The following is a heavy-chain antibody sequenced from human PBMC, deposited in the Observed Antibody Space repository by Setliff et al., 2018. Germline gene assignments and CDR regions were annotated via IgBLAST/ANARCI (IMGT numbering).Heavy chain of an antibody. Sequence: SETLSLTCAVSGGSISSSNWWSWVRQPPGKGLEWIGEIYHSGSTNYNPSLKSRVTISVDKSKNQFSLKPSSVTAADTAVYYCARRETYYNFWSGYYAYWGQGTLVTVS. V-gene: IGHV4-4*02. CDR3: ARRETYYNFWSGYYAY. D-gene: IGHD3-3*01. J-gene: IGHJ4*02. CDR1: GGSISSSNW. CDR2: IYHSGST.